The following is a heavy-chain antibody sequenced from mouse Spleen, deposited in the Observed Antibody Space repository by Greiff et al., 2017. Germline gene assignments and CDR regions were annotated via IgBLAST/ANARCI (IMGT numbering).Heavy chain of an antibody. CDR1: GFTFTDYY. CDR3: ARLRDGFDY. CDR2: IRNKANGYTT. D-gene: IGHD1-1*01. V-gene: IGHV7-3*01. Sequence: EVKVVESGGGLVQPGGSLSLSCAASGFTFTDYYMSWVRQPPGKALEWLGFIRNKANGYTTEYSASVKGRFTISRDNSQSILYLQMNALRAEDSATYYCARLRDGFDYWGQGTTLTVSS. J-gene: IGHJ2*01.